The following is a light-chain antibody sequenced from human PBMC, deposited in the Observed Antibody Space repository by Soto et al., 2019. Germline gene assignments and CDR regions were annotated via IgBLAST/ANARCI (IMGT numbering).Light chain of an antibody. CDR2: AAS. CDR1: QDITNY. CDR3: QQLESYPST. V-gene: IGKV1-9*01. J-gene: IGKJ4*01. Sequence: DIQMTQSPSSLSASVGDTVTITCQASQDITNYLNWYQQKPGKAPKLLIYAASTLQSGVPSRFAGSGSGTDFTLTISSLQPEDFATYYCQQLESYPSTFGGGTKVDIK.